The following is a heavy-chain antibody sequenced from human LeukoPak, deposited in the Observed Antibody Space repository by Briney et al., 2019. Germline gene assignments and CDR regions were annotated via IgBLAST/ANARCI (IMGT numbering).Heavy chain of an antibody. V-gene: IGHV3-23*01. CDR1: GFTFSSYA. J-gene: IGHJ4*02. CDR3: AKAREPLSSRQWLGLFDY. Sequence: GGSLRLSCAASGFTFSSYAMSWVRQAPGKGLEWVSAISGSGGSTYYADSVKGRFTISRDNSKNTLYLQMNSLRAEDTAVHYCAKAREPLSSRQWLGLFDYWGQGTLVTVSS. D-gene: IGHD6-19*01. CDR2: ISGSGGST.